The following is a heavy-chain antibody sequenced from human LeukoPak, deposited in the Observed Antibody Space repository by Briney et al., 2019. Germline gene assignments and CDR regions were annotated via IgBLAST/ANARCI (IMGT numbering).Heavy chain of an antibody. V-gene: IGHV3-23*01. CDR3: ARSGTEDGYNIYFDR. CDR1: GFTFSPYA. CDR2: ISGSGSGT. D-gene: IGHD5-24*01. Sequence: GGSLRLSCATSGFTFSPYAMSWVRQAPGKGLEWGSVISGSGSGTHYADSVKGRFTISRDNSKNMLYLHMNSLRADDTAVYYCARSGTEDGYNIYFDRWGQGTLVTVSS. J-gene: IGHJ4*02.